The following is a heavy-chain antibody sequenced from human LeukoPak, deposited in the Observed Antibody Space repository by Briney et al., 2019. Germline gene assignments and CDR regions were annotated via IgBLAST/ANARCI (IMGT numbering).Heavy chain of an antibody. CDR2: ISGSGGST. J-gene: IGHJ4*02. Sequence: PGGSLRLSCAASGFTFSSYAMSWVRQAPGKGLEWVSAISGSGGSTYYADSVKGRFTISRDNSKNTLYLQMNSLRAEDTAVYYCASSEDSSTILLPLWLDYWGQGTLVTVSS. CDR3: ASSEDSSTILLPLWLDY. CDR1: GFTFSSYA. D-gene: IGHD2-2*01. V-gene: IGHV3-23*01.